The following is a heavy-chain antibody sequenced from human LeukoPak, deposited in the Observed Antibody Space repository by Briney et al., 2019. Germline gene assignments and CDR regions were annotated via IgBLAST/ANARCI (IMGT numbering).Heavy chain of an antibody. CDR2: ISTSSSYT. CDR3: TTSRYCYGGSCNSDYFYFGLDV. D-gene: IGHD2-15*01. J-gene: IGHJ6*02. Sequence: KPGGSLRLSCAASGFTFSDYYMTWIRQAPGKGLEWVSYISTSSSYTNYADSVKGRFTISRDNAKNSLYLQMYSLTVEDTAVYYCTTSRYCYGGSCNSDYFYFGLDVWGQGTTVTVSS. CDR1: GFTFSDYY. V-gene: IGHV3-11*06.